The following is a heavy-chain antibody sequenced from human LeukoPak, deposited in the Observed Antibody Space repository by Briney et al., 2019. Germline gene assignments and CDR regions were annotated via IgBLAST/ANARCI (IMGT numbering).Heavy chain of an antibody. J-gene: IGHJ4*02. CDR2: ISDHKGNI. D-gene: IGHD2-8*01. CDR1: GYTFTSYG. V-gene: IGHV1-18*01. Sequence: ASVKVSCKASGYTFTSYGISWVRQAPGQGLEWMGWISDHKGNIKYAQKFQGRVTMTTDTSTSTVYMELRSLRSDDTTVYFCARDLMFFCTNGVCPADHWGQGTLLIVSS. CDR3: ARDLMFFCTNGVCPADH.